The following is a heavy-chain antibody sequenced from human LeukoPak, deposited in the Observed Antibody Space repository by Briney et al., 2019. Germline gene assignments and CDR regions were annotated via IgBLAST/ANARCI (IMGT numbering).Heavy chain of an antibody. CDR2: IRSRTYGGTA. J-gene: IGHJ4*02. Sequence: GGSLRLSCIASGFTFGDYAMSWVRQAPGKGLEWVGFIRSRTYGGTAEYAASVKGRFTISRDDSKSIAYLQMNSLRAEDTAVYYCAKLFGSLDYWGQGTLVTVSS. D-gene: IGHD3-10*02. CDR3: AKLFGSLDY. V-gene: IGHV3-49*04. CDR1: GFTFGDYA.